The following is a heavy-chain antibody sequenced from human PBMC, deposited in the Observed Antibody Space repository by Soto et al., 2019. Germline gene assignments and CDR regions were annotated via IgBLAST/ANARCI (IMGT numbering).Heavy chain of an antibody. D-gene: IGHD1-26*01. CDR2: IYSAGNT. CDR1: GFTVSSHD. V-gene: IGHV3-66*01. J-gene: IGHJ6*02. Sequence: PGGSLRLCFLPPGFTVSSHDMSRVQQAPGKGLEWISIIYSAGNTYYADSVKGRFTISRDNSKNTLYLQMNSLGAEDTAVYYCARDFVVGGPTINYYYGMDVWGQGT. CDR3: ARDFVVGGPTINYYYGMDV.